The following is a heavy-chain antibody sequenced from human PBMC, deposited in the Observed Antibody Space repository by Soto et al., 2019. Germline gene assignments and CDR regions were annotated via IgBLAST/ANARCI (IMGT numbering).Heavy chain of an antibody. Sequence: QVQLVQSGAEVKKPGASVKVSCKASGYTFTSYAMHWVRQAPGQRLEWMGWINAGNGNTKYSQKFQGRVTITRDTSGSTAYMELSRLRSEDTGVYYCARGDYYDRHDYWGQGTLVTVSS. CDR1: GYTFTSYA. J-gene: IGHJ4*02. D-gene: IGHD3-22*01. CDR3: ARGDYYDRHDY. V-gene: IGHV1-3*01. CDR2: INAGNGNT.